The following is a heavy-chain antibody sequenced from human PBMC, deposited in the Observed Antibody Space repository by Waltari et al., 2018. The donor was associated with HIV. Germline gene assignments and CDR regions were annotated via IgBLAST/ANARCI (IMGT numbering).Heavy chain of an antibody. CDR1: GFTFSSYW. D-gene: IGHD6-19*01. V-gene: IGHV3-7*01. CDR2: IKQEGSEK. Sequence: EVQLVESGGGLVQPGGSLRLSCAASGFTFSSYWMSWVRQAPGKGLGWVANIKQEGSEKYYVDSVKGRFTMSRDNAKNSLYLQMNSPRAEDTAVYYCARVYSSSSGRALDSWGQGTLVTVSS. CDR3: ARVYSSSSGRALDS. J-gene: IGHJ5*01.